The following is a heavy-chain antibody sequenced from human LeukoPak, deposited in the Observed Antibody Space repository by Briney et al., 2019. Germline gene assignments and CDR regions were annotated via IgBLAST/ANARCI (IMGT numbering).Heavy chain of an antibody. CDR3: ARTYSTSSNFDY. CDR2: IYSSGST. D-gene: IGHD2-2*01. Sequence: SETLSLTCTVSGGSISSYYWSWIRQPPGRGLEWIGYIYSSGSTNYNPSLKSRVTISVDTSKEQFSLKLSSVTAADTALYYCARTYSTSSNFDYWGQGTLVTVSS. J-gene: IGHJ4*02. V-gene: IGHV4-4*09. CDR1: GGSISSYY.